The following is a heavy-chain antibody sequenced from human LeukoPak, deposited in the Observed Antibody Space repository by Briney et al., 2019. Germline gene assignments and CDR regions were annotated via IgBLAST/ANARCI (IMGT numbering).Heavy chain of an antibody. CDR3: ARGPPIGGGDCYSCVYYYYGMDV. CDR1: GGTFSSYA. V-gene: IGHV1-69*04. CDR2: IIPILGIA. Sequence: ALVKVSCKASGGTFSSYAISWVRQAPGQGLEWMGRIIPILGIANYAQKFQGRVTITADKSTSTAYMELSSLRSEDTAVYYCARGPPIGGGDCYSCVYYYYGMDVWGQGTTVTVSS. D-gene: IGHD2-21*02. J-gene: IGHJ6*02.